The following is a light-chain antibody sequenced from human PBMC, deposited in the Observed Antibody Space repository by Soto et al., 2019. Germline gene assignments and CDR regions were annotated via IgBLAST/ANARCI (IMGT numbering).Light chain of an antibody. CDR3: SSYAERQTVL. V-gene: IGLV2-23*02. CDR2: EVT. J-gene: IGLJ2*01. Sequence: QSALTQPASVSESPGQSITISCAGSIADVGAYDFVSWYQHHPGKAPILLIYEVTKRPAGVSSRFSGSKSGNTASLTISGLQAEDEADYFCSSYAERQTVLFGGGTKLTVL. CDR1: IADVGAYDF.